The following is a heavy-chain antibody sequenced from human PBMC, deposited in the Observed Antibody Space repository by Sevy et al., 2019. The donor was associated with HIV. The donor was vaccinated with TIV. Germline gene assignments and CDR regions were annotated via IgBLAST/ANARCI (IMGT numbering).Heavy chain of an antibody. V-gene: IGHV4-34*01. CDR2: VDH. D-gene: IGHD3-3*01. CDR1: GGSFGGFS. J-gene: IGHJ2*01. CDR3: ARGGKGVVPSPVIGLGPWAKYWSFDL. Sequence: SETLSLTCAVSGGSFGGFSWNWIRQPPGKGLEWIGEVDHYSPSLKSRVTISLDTSKYQFSLKLNSMTTADTAVYYCARGGKGVVPSPVIGLGPWAKYWSFDLWGRGTLVTVSS.